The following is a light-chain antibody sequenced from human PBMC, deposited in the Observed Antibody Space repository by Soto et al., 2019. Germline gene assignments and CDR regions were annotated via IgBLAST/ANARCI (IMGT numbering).Light chain of an antibody. V-gene: IGKV2D-29*02. J-gene: IGKJ5*01. Sequence: DVVITQAPLSLSVTNGETAAISFRSIQGLVHIAGQTHLFWYLQKPGQSPQLLIYEVSNRFSGVPDRFSGSGSGTDFTLTISRVEAEDVGLYSCLQSTHLPPTFGKGTRLEIK. CDR2: EVS. CDR1: QGLVHIAGQTH. CDR3: LQSTHLPPT.